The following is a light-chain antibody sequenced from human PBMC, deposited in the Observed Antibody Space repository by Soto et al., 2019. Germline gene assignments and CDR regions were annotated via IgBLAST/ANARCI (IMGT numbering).Light chain of an antibody. V-gene: IGKV3-20*01. CDR2: GAS. J-gene: IGKJ1*01. CDR3: QQYGSSPPT. Sequence: ETVLTHAPGTLSMTPGERATLSCRASQSVSSSYLAWYQQKPGQAPRLLIYGASSRATGIPDRFSGSGSGTDFTLTISRLEPEDFAVYYCQQYGSSPPTFGQGTKVDIK. CDR1: QSVSSSY.